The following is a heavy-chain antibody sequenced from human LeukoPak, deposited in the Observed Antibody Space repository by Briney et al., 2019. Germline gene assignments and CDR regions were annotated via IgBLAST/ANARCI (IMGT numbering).Heavy chain of an antibody. V-gene: IGHV4-31*03. J-gene: IGHJ4*02. D-gene: IGHD2-2*01. Sequence: SQTLSLTCTVCGGSISRGGYYWRWLRQHPGKGLEWIGYIYYSGSTYYNPSLKSRVTISVDTSKNQFSLKLSSVTAADTAVYYCARGERYPYQPLLYYWGQGTLVTVSS. CDR2: IYYSGST. CDR1: GGSISRGGYY. CDR3: ARGERYPYQPLLYY.